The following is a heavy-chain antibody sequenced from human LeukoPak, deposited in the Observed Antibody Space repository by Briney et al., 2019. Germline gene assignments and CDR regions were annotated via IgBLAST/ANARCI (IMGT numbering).Heavy chain of an antibody. CDR3: ATPYCSSTSCYKSFDY. V-gene: IGHV4-38-2*02. CDR2: IYHSGST. Sequence: PSETLSLTCTVSGYSISSGYDWGWIRQPPGKGLEWIRSIYHSGSTYYNPSLKSRVTISVDTSKNQFSLKLSSVTAADTAVYYCATPYCSSTSCYKSFDYWGQGTLVTVSS. CDR1: GYSISSGYD. D-gene: IGHD2-2*02. J-gene: IGHJ4*02.